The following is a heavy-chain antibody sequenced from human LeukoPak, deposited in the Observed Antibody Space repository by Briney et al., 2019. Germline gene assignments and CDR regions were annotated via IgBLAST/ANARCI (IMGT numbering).Heavy chain of an antibody. J-gene: IGHJ3*02. D-gene: IGHD4-17*01. CDR2: IIPILGIA. CDR1: GGTFSSYA. CDR3: ARAYDYGDYVTAFDI. Sequence: SVKVSCKASGGTFSSYAISWVRQAPGQGLEWMGRIIPILGIANYAQKFQGRVTITADKSTSTAYMELSSLRSGDTAVYYCARAYDYGDYVTAFDIWGQGTMVTVSS. V-gene: IGHV1-69*04.